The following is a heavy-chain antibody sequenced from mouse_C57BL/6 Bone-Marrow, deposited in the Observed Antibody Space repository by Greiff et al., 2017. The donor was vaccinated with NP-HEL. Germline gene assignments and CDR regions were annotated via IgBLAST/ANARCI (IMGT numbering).Heavy chain of an antibody. CDR2: ISSGSSTI. Sequence: EVQLVESGGGLVKPGGSLKLSCAASGFTFSDYGMHWVRQAPEKGLEWVAYISSGSSTIYYADTVKGRFTISRDNAKNTLFLQMTSLRSEDTAMYYCARRRYSNWFAYWGQGTVVTVSA. CDR1: GFTFSDYG. CDR3: ARRRYSNWFAY. D-gene: IGHD2-5*01. V-gene: IGHV5-17*01. J-gene: IGHJ3*01.